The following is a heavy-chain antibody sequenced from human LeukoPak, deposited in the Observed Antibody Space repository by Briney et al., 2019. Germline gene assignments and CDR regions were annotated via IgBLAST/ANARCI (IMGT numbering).Heavy chain of an antibody. D-gene: IGHD5-18*01. Sequence: PSETLSLTCTVSGGSISSYYWSWIRQPPGKGVEWIGYIYYSGSTNYNPTLKSRVTISVDTSKNQFSLKLSSVTAADTAVYYCARNGDIAMVPLGYWGQGTLVTVSS. V-gene: IGHV4-59*01. CDR3: ARNGDIAMVPLGY. CDR2: IYYSGST. CDR1: GGSISSYY. J-gene: IGHJ4*02.